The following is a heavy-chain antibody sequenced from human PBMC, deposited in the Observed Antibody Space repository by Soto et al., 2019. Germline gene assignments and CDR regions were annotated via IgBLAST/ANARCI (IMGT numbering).Heavy chain of an antibody. V-gene: IGHV1-18*01. CDR3: ARRLPSIAARDAFDI. Sequence: ASVKVSCKASGYTFTSYGISWVRQAPGQGLEWMGWISAYNGNTNYAQKLQGRVTMTTDTSTSTAYMELRSLRSDDTAVYYCARRLPSIAARDAFDIWGQGTMVTVSS. CDR2: ISAYNGNT. CDR1: GYTFTSYG. D-gene: IGHD6-6*01. J-gene: IGHJ3*02.